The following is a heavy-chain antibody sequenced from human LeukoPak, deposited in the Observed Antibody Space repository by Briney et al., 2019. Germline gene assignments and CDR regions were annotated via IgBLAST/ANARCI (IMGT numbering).Heavy chain of an antibody. CDR1: GFTFSSYA. CDR3: ATTDYDILTGYSPH. V-gene: IGHV3-23*01. D-gene: IGHD3-9*01. Sequence: GGSLRLSCAASGFTFSSYAMSWVRQAPGKGLEWVSAISGSGGNTYYADSVKGRFTISRDKLKNTLYLQMNSLRAEDTAIYYCATTDYDILTGYSPHWGQGTLVTVSS. J-gene: IGHJ4*02. CDR2: ISGSGGNT.